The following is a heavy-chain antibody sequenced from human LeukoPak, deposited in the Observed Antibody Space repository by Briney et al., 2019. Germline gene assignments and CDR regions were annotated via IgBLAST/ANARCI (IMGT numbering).Heavy chain of an antibody. CDR1: GFTFSNHF. J-gene: IGHJ4*02. CDR2: IGPNGAST. D-gene: IGHD3-9*01. V-gene: IGHV3-64D*06. Sequence: GSLRLSCSTSGFTFSNHFMHWVRQAPGRGLEYVSSIGPNGASTLYADSVKGRFTISRDNSKNALYLQLTSLRLEDTALYYCVKDLTGTWSFDYWGQGTLVNVSS. CDR3: VKDLTGTWSFDY.